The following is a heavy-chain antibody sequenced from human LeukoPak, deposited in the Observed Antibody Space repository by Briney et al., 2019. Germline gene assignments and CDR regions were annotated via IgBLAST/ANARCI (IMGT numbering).Heavy chain of an antibody. J-gene: IGHJ4*02. CDR3: AIHGPTGYYDDY. CDR1: GYSLTELS. CDR2: FDPEDGET. Sequence: ASVKVSCKVSGYSLTELSMHWVRQDPGKGLEWMGRFDPEDGETIYAQKFQGRVTMTEDTSTDTAYMELSSLRSEDTAVYYCAIHGPTGYYDDYWGQGTLVTVSS. D-gene: IGHD3-22*01. V-gene: IGHV1-24*01.